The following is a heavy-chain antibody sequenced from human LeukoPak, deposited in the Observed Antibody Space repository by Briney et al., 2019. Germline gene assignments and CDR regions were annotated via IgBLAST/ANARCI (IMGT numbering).Heavy chain of an antibody. CDR2: INQDGSQK. CDR1: GFMSSNYW. CDR3: ARGSTMDYYHFDI. J-gene: IGHJ3*02. V-gene: IGHV3-7*01. Sequence: GRSLRLSCAASGFMSSNYWMSWVRQAPGKGLEWVGNINQDGSQKSYVDSVRGRFTLSRNIAENSLFLQLNSLRADDTAVYYCARGSTMDYYHFDIWGQGTLVTVSS. D-gene: IGHD3-10*01.